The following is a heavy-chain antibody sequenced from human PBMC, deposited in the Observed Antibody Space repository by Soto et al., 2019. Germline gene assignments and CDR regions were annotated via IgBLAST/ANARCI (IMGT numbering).Heavy chain of an antibody. D-gene: IGHD3-10*01. CDR3: ARGIITMVRGGYYYYYMDV. CDR2: INHSGST. CDR1: GGSFSGYY. J-gene: IGHJ6*03. V-gene: IGHV4-34*01. Sequence: SETLSLTCAVYGGSFSGYYWSWIRQPPGKGLEWIGEINHSGSTNYNPSLKSRVTISVDTSKNQFSLKLSSVTAADTAVYYCARGIITMVRGGYYYYYMDVWGKGTTVTVSS.